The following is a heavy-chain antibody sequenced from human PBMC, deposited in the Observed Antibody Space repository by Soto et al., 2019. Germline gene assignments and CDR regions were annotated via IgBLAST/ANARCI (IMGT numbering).Heavy chain of an antibody. D-gene: IGHD2-2*01. V-gene: IGHV1-69*01. CDR1: GGTFSSFA. CDR3: ARGDTHQLLRGWFDP. CDR2: IIPIFGKT. J-gene: IGHJ5*02. Sequence: QVQLVQSGAEVKKPGSSVNVSCKASGGTFSSFAFSWVRQAPGQGLEWMGDIIPIFGKTSCAQKFQGRVTMTADESTFTAYLELSSLTSDDTAVYYCARGDTHQLLRGWFDPWGQGTLVIVSS.